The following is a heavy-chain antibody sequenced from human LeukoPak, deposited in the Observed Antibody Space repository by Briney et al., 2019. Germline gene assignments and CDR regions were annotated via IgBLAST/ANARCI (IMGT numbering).Heavy chain of an antibody. CDR2: IIGSAGST. CDR1: GFTFSSYA. V-gene: IGHV3-23*01. D-gene: IGHD5-18*01. Sequence: QTGGSLRLSCTASGFTFSSYAMTWVRQAPGKGLEWVSAIIGSAGSTYYADSVKGRFTISRDNSKNTLYLQMNSLRAEDSAVYYCAKDGEASYEAYYYYMDVWGKGTTVTVSS. J-gene: IGHJ6*03. CDR3: AKDGEASYEAYYYYMDV.